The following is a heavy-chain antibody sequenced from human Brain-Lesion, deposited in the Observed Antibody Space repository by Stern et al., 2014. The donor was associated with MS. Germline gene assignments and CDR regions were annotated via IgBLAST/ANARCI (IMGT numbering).Heavy chain of an antibody. CDR2: IYYSGDT. CDR1: GGSVSSTSYA. D-gene: IGHD2-15*01. Sequence: QVQLVQSGPGLVKPSETLSLTCTVAGGSVSSTSYAWAWIRQPPGKGLEWIGTIYYSGDTYYSPSLKSRLTISPDTSKNQFSLQLRFVTAADTAVYYCAGEEDIRYCSGGSCTGNWFDPWGQGTLVTVSS. V-gene: IGHV4-39*01. CDR3: AGEEDIRYCSGGSCTGNWFDP. J-gene: IGHJ5*02.